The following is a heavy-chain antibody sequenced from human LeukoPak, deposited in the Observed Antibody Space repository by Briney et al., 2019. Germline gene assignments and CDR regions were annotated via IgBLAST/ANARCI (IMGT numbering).Heavy chain of an antibody. Sequence: PGGSLRLSCAASGFTFSSYAMSWVRQAPGKGLERVSAISGSGGSTYYADSVKGRFTISRDNSKNTLYLQMNSLRAEDTAVYYCARAALLWFGECGYWGQGTLVTVSS. CDR3: ARAALLWFGECGY. V-gene: IGHV3-23*01. J-gene: IGHJ4*02. CDR1: GFTFSSYA. CDR2: ISGSGGST. D-gene: IGHD3-10*01.